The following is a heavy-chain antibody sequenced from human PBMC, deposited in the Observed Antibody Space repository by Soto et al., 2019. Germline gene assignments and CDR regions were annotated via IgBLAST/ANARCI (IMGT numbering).Heavy chain of an antibody. J-gene: IGHJ4*02. D-gene: IGHD3-22*01. CDR3: AREGDSSGYIDY. Sequence: AASVKVSCKASGGTFSSYAISWVRQAPGQGLEWMGGIIPIFGTANYAQKFQGRVTITADESTSTAYMELSSLRSEDTAVYYCAREGDSSGYIDYWGQGTLVTVSS. CDR1: GGTFSSYA. V-gene: IGHV1-69*13. CDR2: IIPIFGTA.